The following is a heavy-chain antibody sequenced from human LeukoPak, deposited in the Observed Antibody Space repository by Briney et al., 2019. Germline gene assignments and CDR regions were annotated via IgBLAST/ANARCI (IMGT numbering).Heavy chain of an antibody. CDR3: ARKGCSSTSCYIDY. CDR1: SGSFSGDY. Sequence: SETLSLTCAVYSGSFSGDYWNWIRQPPGKGLEWIGEINHSGSTNYNPSLKSRVTISVDTSKNQFSLKLSSVTAADTAVYYCARKGCSSTSCYIDYWGQGTLVTVSS. J-gene: IGHJ4*02. CDR2: INHSGST. D-gene: IGHD2-2*02. V-gene: IGHV4-34*01.